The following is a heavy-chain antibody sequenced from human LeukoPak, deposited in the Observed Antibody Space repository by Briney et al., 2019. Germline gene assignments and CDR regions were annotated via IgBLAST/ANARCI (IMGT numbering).Heavy chain of an antibody. D-gene: IGHD3-9*01. CDR1: VLPFRSCY. CDR2: IIGCGDST. Sequence: TGGPLRLSCGPSVLPFRSCYMRWVRQAPGKGLEWVTAIIGCGDSTYYADPEKASFPISRDIPEHTLYVHKKSQRAEDSAVLFCAKAQYYDILTIYFDYWGQGTLVTVSS. V-gene: IGHV3-23*01. CDR3: AKAQYYDILTIYFDY. J-gene: IGHJ4*02.